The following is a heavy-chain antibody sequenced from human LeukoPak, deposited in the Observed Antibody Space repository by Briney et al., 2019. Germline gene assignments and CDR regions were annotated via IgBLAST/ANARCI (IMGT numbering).Heavy chain of an antibody. CDR1: GFTFSSYA. Sequence: GRSLRLSCAASGFTFSSYAMHWVRQAPGKGLERVAVISYDGSNKYYADSVKGRFTISRDNSKNTLYLQMNSLRAEDTAVYYCARAVVVVAATLNYWGQGTLVTVSS. CDR2: ISYDGSNK. V-gene: IGHV3-30*04. D-gene: IGHD2-15*01. CDR3: ARAVVVVAATLNY. J-gene: IGHJ4*02.